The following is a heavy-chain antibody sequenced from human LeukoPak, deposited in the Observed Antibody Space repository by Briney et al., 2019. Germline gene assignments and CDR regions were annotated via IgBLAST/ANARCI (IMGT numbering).Heavy chain of an antibody. Sequence: SETLSLTCAVSGGSISSGGYSWSWIRQPPGKGLEWIGYIYYSGSTYYNPSLKSRVTISVDTSKNQFSLKLSSVTAADTAVYYCARVRSYGSGKTNWFDPWGQGTLVTVSS. CDR3: ARVRSYGSGKTNWFDP. D-gene: IGHD3-10*01. V-gene: IGHV4-30-4*07. CDR1: GGSISSGGYS. CDR2: IYYSGST. J-gene: IGHJ5*02.